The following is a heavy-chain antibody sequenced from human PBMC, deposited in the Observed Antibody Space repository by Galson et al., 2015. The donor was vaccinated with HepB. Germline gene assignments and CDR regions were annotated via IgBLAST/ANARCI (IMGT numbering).Heavy chain of an antibody. CDR3: ARMHYDFWSGKTDLDDY. CDR1: GFTFSSYW. CDR2: INSDGSST. V-gene: IGHV3-74*01. D-gene: IGHD3-3*01. Sequence: SLRLSCAASGFTFSSYWMHWVRQAPGKGLVWVSRINSDGSSTSYADSVKGRFTISRDNAKNTLYLQMNSLRAEDTAVYYCARMHYDFWSGKTDLDDYWGQGTLVTVSS. J-gene: IGHJ4*02.